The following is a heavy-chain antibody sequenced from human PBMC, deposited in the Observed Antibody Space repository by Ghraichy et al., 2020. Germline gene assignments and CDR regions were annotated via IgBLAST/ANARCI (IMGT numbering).Heavy chain of an antibody. Sequence: LSLTCAASGFTFSSYAMHWVRQAPGKGLEWVAVISYDGSNKYYADSVKGRFTISRDNSKNTLYLQMNSLRAEDTAVYYCAREAAVAGCFDYWGQGTLVTVSS. V-gene: IGHV3-30*04. J-gene: IGHJ4*02. CDR2: ISYDGSNK. CDR3: AREAAVAGCFDY. CDR1: GFTFSSYA. D-gene: IGHD6-19*01.